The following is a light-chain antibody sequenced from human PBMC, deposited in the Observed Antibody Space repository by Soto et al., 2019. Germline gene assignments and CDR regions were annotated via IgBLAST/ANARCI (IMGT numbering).Light chain of an antibody. Sequence: EVVLTPSPGTLSLSPGARATLSWSASQFVSSTYLAWYQQRPGQAPRLLIYGASSRATGIPDRFSGGGSETDFTLAIRRLEPEDFAVYYCHQFGYSPRTFGQGTKVDIK. CDR1: QFVSSTY. CDR2: GAS. CDR3: HQFGYSPRT. J-gene: IGKJ1*01. V-gene: IGKV3-20*01.